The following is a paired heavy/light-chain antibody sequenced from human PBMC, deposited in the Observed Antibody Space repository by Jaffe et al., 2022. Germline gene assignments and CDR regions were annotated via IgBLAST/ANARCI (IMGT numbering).Light chain of an antibody. Sequence: DVVMTQSPLSLPVTLGQPASISCRSSQSLVYSDGNTYLNWFQQRPGQSPRRLIYKVSNRDSGVPDRFSGSGSGTDFTLKISRVEAEDVGVYYCMQGTHWPPGYTFGQGTKLEIK. CDR2: KVS. CDR1: QSLVYSDGNTY. CDR3: MQGTHWPPGYT. V-gene: IGKV2-30*01. J-gene: IGKJ2*01.
Heavy chain of an antibody. Sequence: EVQLVESGGGLVQPGGSLRLSCAASGFTFSSYEMNWVRQAPGKGLEWVSYISSSGSTIYYADSVKGRFTISRDNAKNSLYLQMNSLRAEDTAVYYCARDVMYYYDSSGYYYRSGDAFDIWGQGTMVTVSS. D-gene: IGHD3-22*01. CDR3: ARDVMYYYDSSGYYYRSGDAFDI. CDR2: ISSSGSTI. J-gene: IGHJ3*02. CDR1: GFTFSSYE. V-gene: IGHV3-48*03.